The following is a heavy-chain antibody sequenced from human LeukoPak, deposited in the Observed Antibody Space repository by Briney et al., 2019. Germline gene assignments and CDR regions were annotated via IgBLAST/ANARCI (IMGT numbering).Heavy chain of an antibody. CDR1: GFTFSSYW. CDR2: INSDGSST. V-gene: IGHV3-74*01. CDR3: ASYDSSGYYYADAFDI. J-gene: IGHJ3*02. Sequence: PGGSLRLSCAASGFTFSSYWMHWVRQAPGKGLVWVSRINSDGSSTSYADPVKGRFTISRDNAKNTLYLQMNSLRAEDTAVYYCASYDSSGYYYADAFDIWGQGTMVTVSS. D-gene: IGHD3-22*01.